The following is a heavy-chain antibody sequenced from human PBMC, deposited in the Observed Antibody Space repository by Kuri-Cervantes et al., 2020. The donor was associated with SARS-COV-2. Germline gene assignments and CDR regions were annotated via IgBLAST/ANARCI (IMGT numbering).Heavy chain of an antibody. Sequence: GESLKISCVASGFTFSSYAMHWVRQAPGKGLEWVAVISYDGSNKYYADSVKGRFTISRDNSKNTLYLQMNSLRAEDTAVYYCARDSSPGLLWFGELLIPVSLDYWGQGTLVTVSS. D-gene: IGHD3-10*01. V-gene: IGHV3-30-3*01. CDR2: ISYDGSNK. CDR3: ARDSSPGLLWFGELLIPVSLDY. J-gene: IGHJ4*02. CDR1: GFTFSSYA.